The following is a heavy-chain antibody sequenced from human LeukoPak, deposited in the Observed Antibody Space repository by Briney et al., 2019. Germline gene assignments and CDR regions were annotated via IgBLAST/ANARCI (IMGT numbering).Heavy chain of an antibody. CDR3: SRGDCTSTTCHNWFDP. D-gene: IGHD2-2*01. J-gene: IGHJ5*02. CDR2: IDSDGSST. Sequence: PGRSLRLSCAASGFTFSRYWMHWVRQAPGTGLVWVSRIDSDGSSTDYADSVKGRFTISRDNAKNTLYLQMNSLRADDTAVYYCSRGDCTSTTCHNWFDPWGQGTLVTVSS. CDR1: GFTFSRYW. V-gene: IGHV3-74*01.